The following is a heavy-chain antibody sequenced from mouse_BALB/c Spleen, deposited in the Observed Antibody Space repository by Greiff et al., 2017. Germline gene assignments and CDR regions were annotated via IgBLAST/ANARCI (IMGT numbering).Heavy chain of an antibody. Sequence: EVQLVESGGGLVKPGGSLKLSCAASGFTFSSYAMSWVRQTPEKRLEWVASISSGGSTYYPDSVKGRFTISRDNARNILYLQMSSLRSEDTAMYYCARNYGSSSLYAMDYWGQGTSVTVSS. D-gene: IGHD1-1*01. CDR2: ISSGGST. J-gene: IGHJ4*01. V-gene: IGHV5-6-5*01. CDR3: ARNYGSSSLYAMDY. CDR1: GFTFSSYA.